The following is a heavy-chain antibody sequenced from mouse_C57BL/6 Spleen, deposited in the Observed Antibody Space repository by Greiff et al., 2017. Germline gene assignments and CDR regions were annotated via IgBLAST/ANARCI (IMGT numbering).Heavy chain of an antibody. CDR3: ARGDLLLYFDV. V-gene: IGHV1-78*01. J-gene: IGHJ1*03. Sequence: VQLQESDAELVKPGASVKISCKVSGYTFTDHTIHWMKQRPEQGLEWIGYIYPRDGSTNYNEKFKSKATLTVDKSSSTAYMQLSSLTSEDSAVYYCARGDLLLYFDVWGTGTTVTVSS. CDR1: GYTFTDHT. D-gene: IGHD2-1*01. CDR2: IYPRDGST.